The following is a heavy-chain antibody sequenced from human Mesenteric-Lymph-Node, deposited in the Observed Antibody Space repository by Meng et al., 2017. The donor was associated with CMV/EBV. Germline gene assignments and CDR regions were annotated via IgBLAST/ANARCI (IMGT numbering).Heavy chain of an antibody. CDR1: GFTFSSYW. J-gene: IGHJ4*02. CDR3: VREIASRI. D-gene: IGHD2-21*01. CDR2: IKQDGSEK. Sequence: GGSLRLSCAASGFTFSSYWMSWVRQAPGKGLEWVANIKQDGSEKYYVDSVKGRFTISRDNAKNSLFLEMNSLRVEDTAVYYCVREIASRIWGQGTLVTVSS. V-gene: IGHV3-7*01.